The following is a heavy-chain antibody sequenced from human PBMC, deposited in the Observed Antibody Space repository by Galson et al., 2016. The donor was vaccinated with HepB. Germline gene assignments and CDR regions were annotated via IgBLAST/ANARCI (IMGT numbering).Heavy chain of an antibody. CDR3: ARGGASSKWLDP. Sequence: SETLSLTCTVSGGSISGYYWSWIRQSPGRGLEWIAYISSSGSSNYNPSLESRVTISMDTSKNQFSLNLRSVTAADTAVYYCARGGASSKWLDPWGQGTRVTVSS. J-gene: IGHJ5*02. CDR2: ISSSGSS. CDR1: GGSISGYY. V-gene: IGHV4-59*01. D-gene: IGHD6-6*01.